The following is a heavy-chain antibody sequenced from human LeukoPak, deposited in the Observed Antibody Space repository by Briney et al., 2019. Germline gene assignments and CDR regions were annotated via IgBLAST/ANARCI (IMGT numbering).Heavy chain of an antibody. J-gene: IGHJ3*02. D-gene: IGHD3-10*01. Sequence: PGGSLRLSCAASGFTFTNYWMSWVRQAPGKGLELVANIKQDRSEKYYVDSVKGRFTISRDNAKNSLYLQMSSLRAEDTALYYCVKDKGYIGEDAFDIWGQGTMVTVSS. CDR1: GFTFTNYW. CDR3: VKDKGYIGEDAFDI. CDR2: IKQDRSEK. V-gene: IGHV3-7*03.